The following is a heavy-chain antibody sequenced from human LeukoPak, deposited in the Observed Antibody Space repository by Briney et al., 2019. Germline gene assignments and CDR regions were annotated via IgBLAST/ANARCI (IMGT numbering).Heavy chain of an antibody. V-gene: IGHV3-7*01. CDR3: ARDRVGGKVPFDY. CDR1: GFTFSSYW. J-gene: IGHJ4*02. D-gene: IGHD3-10*01. CDR2: IKQDGSEK. Sequence: GGSLRLSCAASGFTFSSYWMSWVRQAPGKGLEWVANIKQDGSEKYYVDSVKGRFTISRDNAKNSLYLQMNSLRAEDTAVYYCARDRVGGKVPFDYWGQGTLVTVSS.